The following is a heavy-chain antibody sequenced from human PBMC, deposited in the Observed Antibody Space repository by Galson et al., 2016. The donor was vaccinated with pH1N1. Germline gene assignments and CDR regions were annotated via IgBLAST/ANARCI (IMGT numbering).Heavy chain of an antibody. Sequence: LTCTVSGFSLGSGYFWGWIRQPPGKGLEWFGSVYHSGTTHYSPSLMRRVTIFVDTSKKQFPLSLTSVSAADTGVYYCASLSTSWSSPSFAIDRWGQGMLVTVSS. V-gene: IGHV4-38-2*02. CDR1: GFSLGSGYF. CDR3: ASLSTSWSSPSFAIDR. CDR2: VYHSGTT. J-gene: IGHJ5*02. D-gene: IGHD2-2*01.